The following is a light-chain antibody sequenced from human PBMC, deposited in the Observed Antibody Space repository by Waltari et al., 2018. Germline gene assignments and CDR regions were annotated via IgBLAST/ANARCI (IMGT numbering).Light chain of an antibody. V-gene: IGLV2-11*01. Sequence: QSALTQPRSVSGSPVQSVTIPCTGTSSDDGGSNYVSWYQQHPGKVPKLSIYDVNTHPSGVPGRFSGSKAGNTASLTISGLKAEDEADYYCCSYAGRSMGFGGGTTLTVL. CDR2: DVN. J-gene: IGLJ2*01. CDR1: SSDDGGSNY. CDR3: CSYAGRSMG.